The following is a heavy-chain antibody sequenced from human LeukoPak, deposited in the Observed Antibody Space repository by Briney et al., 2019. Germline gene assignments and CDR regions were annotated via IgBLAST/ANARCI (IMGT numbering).Heavy chain of an antibody. Sequence: ASVKVSCKASGGTFSSYAISWVRQAPGQGLGWMGGIIPIFGTANYAQKFQGRVTITTDESTSTAYMELSSLRSEDTAVYYCARGSYITYYFDYWGQGTLVTVSS. CDR2: IIPIFGTA. CDR3: ARGSYITYYFDY. V-gene: IGHV1-69*05. CDR1: GGTFSSYA. J-gene: IGHJ4*02. D-gene: IGHD1-26*01.